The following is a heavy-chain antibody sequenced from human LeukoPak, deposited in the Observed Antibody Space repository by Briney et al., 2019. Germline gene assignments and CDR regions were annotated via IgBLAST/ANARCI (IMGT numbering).Heavy chain of an antibody. V-gene: IGHV3-30-3*01. Sequence: GGSLRLSCAASGFTFSSYWMHWVRQAPGKGLEWVAVISYDGSNKYYADSVKGRFTISRDNSKNTLYLQMNSLRAEDTAVYYCASDIQDGYSSSWYGYFDYWGQGTLVTVSS. D-gene: IGHD6-13*01. J-gene: IGHJ4*02. CDR2: ISYDGSNK. CDR3: ASDIQDGYSSSWYGYFDY. CDR1: GFTFSSYW.